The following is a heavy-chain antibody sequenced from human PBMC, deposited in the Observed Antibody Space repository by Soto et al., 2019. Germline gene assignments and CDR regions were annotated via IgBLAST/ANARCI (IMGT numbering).Heavy chain of an antibody. D-gene: IGHD3-10*01. CDR2: ISAYNGNT. V-gene: IGHV1-18*01. CDR3: AYSFGGNYFDY. CDR1: GYTFTSYG. J-gene: IGHJ4*02. Sequence: ASVKVSCKASGYTFTSYGISWVRQAPGQGLEWMGWISAYNGNTNYAQKLQGRVTMTEDTSTNTAYMELSSLRSEDTAVYYCAYSFGGNYFDYWGQGTLVTVSS.